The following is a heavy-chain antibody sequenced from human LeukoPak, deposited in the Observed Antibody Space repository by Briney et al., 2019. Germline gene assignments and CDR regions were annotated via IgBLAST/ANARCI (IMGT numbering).Heavy chain of an antibody. CDR2: ISGSGGST. CDR3: AMSYIVAQPVFDY. Sequence: GGSLRLSCAASGFTFSSYAMSWVRQAPGKGLEWVSAISGSGGSTYYTDSVKGRFTISRDNSKNTLYLQMNSLRAEDTAVYYCAMSYIVAQPVFDYWGQGTLVTVSS. CDR1: GFTFSSYA. J-gene: IGHJ4*02. V-gene: IGHV3-23*01. D-gene: IGHD5-12*01.